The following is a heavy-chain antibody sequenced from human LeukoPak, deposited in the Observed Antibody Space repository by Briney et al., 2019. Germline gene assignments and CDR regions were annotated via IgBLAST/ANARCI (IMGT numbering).Heavy chain of an antibody. CDR2: INPSGGST. J-gene: IGHJ4*02. V-gene: IGHV1-46*01. CDR3: ARGYYYDSSGYYLTDFDY. D-gene: IGHD3-22*01. Sequence: ASVRVSRKASGYTFTSYYMHWVRQAPGQGLEWMGIINPSGGSTSYAQKFQGRVTMTRDTSTSTVYMELSSLRSEDTAVYYCARGYYYDSSGYYLTDFDYWGQGTLVTVSS. CDR1: GYTFTSYY.